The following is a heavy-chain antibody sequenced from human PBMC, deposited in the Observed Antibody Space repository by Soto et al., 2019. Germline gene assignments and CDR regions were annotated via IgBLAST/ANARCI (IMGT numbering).Heavy chain of an antibody. CDR2: ITFRGDYT. J-gene: IGHJ4*02. V-gene: IGHV3-23*01. Sequence: EVQLLESGGGLISPGGSLRLSCADSGFTFSSYAMSWVRQAPGKGLEWLAGITFRGDYTYYADSVKGRFSLSRDNSRNRLDLQMNNLKVEDTALYYCAKLGTMGVFDNWGQGTLLTVSS. D-gene: IGHD1-26*01. CDR1: GFTFSSYA. CDR3: AKLGTMGVFDN.